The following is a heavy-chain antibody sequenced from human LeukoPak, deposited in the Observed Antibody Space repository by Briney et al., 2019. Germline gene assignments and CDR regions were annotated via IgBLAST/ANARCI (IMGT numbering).Heavy chain of an antibody. CDR3: ARRGETAMVGDY. V-gene: IGHV3-48*01. Sequence: GGSLRLSCAASGFTFSSYGMNWVRQAPGKGLEWLSYLSNTNMIHYAESVKGRFTISRDNAKNSLYLRMDGLRAEDTAAYYCARRGETAMVGDYWGRGTLVTVSS. D-gene: IGHD5-18*01. J-gene: IGHJ4*02. CDR1: GFTFSSYG. CDR2: LSNTNMI.